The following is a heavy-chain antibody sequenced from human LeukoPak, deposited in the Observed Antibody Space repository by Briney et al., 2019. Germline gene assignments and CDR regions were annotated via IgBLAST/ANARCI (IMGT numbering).Heavy chain of an antibody. CDR1: GFTFSSYW. CDR3: AKGVRFYAFDI. CDR2: IKQDGSEK. D-gene: IGHD2/OR15-2a*01. V-gene: IGHV3-7*03. J-gene: IGHJ3*02. Sequence: GGSLRLSCAASGFTFSSYWMSWVRQAPGKGLEWVANIKQDGSEKYYVDSVKGRFTISRDNAKNSPYLQMNSLRAEDTAVYYCAKGVRFYAFDIWGQGTMVTVSS.